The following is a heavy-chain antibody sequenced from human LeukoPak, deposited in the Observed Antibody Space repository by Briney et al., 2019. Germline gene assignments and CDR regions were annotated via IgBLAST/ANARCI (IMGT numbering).Heavy chain of an antibody. V-gene: IGHV3-30*02. CDR3: ARGAQRNYYFDY. CDR2: IRYDGSNK. Sequence: GGSLRLSCAASGFTFSSYAMHWVRQPPGKGLDWVAFIRYDGSNKYYADSVKGRFTISRDNAKNSLYLQMNSLRAEDTAVYYCARGAQRNYYFDYWGQGTLVTVSS. CDR1: GFTFSSYA. D-gene: IGHD1-14*01. J-gene: IGHJ4*02.